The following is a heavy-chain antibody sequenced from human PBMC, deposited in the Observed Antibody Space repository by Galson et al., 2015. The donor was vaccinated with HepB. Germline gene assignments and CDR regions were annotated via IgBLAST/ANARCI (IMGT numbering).Heavy chain of an antibody. CDR2: ISYDGSNK. D-gene: IGHD3-10*01. CDR1: GFTFSSYG. CDR3: AKDRGLLWFGVPGDY. J-gene: IGHJ4*02. V-gene: IGHV3-30*18. Sequence: SLRLSCAASGFTFSSYGMHWVRQAPGKGLEWVAVISYDGSNKYYADSVKGRFTISRDNSKNTLYLQMNSLRAEDTAVYYCAKDRGLLWFGVPGDYWGQGTLVTVSS.